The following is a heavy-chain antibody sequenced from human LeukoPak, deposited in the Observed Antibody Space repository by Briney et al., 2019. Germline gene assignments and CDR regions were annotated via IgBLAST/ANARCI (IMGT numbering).Heavy chain of an antibody. Sequence: SETLSLTCTVSGYSINSGYFWGWIRQPPGKGLEWIGSISHSGTTYYNPSLKSRITISQDTSKNQFSLKLSSVTAADTAVYYCARFKRDILTGYYIDYWGQGTLVTVSS. CDR3: ARFKRDILTGYYIDY. CDR1: GYSINSGYF. V-gene: IGHV4-38-2*02. J-gene: IGHJ4*02. CDR2: ISHSGTT. D-gene: IGHD3-9*01.